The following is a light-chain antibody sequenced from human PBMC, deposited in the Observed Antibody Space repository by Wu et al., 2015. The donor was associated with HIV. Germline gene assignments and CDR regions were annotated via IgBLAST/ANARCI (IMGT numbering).Light chain of an antibody. CDR2: EAS. Sequence: DIQLTQSPSTLSASVGDTVTFTCRASQSINSWLTWYQQKPGQAPKLLIYEASSLETGVPSRFRGSQSGTEFSLTITSLQPDDFATYYCQQYNSYSRTFGQGTKVEIK. CDR3: QQYNSYSRT. CDR1: QSINSW. V-gene: IGKV1-5*03. J-gene: IGKJ1*01.